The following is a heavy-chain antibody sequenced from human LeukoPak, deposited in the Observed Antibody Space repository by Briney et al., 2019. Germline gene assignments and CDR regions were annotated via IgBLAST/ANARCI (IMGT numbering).Heavy chain of an antibody. CDR2: MNPKSGST. CDR1: GYTFTSCD. V-gene: IGHV1-8*01. CDR3: TRGSSGRRDN. Sequence: GASVKVSCKASGYTFTSCDINWVRQATGQGLEWMGWMNPKSGSTGYGQSFQGRITMTRDNSIGTAYMELNNLTSEDTAMYYCTRGSSGRRDNWGQGTLVIVSA. J-gene: IGHJ4*02. D-gene: IGHD6-19*01.